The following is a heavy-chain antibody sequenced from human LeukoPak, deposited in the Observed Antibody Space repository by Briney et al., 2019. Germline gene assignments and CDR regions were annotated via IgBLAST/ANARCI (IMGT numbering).Heavy chain of an antibody. Sequence: SETLSLTCTVSSDSISSYYRSWIRQPPGKGLEWIGYIYYSGSTNYNPSLKSRVTISVDTSKNQFSLKLSSVTAADTAVYYCARDRYSSGWYGSGAFDIWGQGTMVTVSS. J-gene: IGHJ3*02. V-gene: IGHV4-59*13. D-gene: IGHD6-19*01. CDR2: IYYSGST. CDR3: ARDRYSSGWYGSGAFDI. CDR1: SDSISSYY.